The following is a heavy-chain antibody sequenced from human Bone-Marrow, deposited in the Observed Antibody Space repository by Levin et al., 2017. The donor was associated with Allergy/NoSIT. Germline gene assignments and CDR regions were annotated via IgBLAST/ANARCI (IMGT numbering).Heavy chain of an antibody. D-gene: IGHD3-9*01. V-gene: IGHV7-4-1*02. J-gene: IGHJ4*02. CDR1: GYTFTSYA. Sequence: ASVKVSCKASGYTFTSYAMNWVRQAPGQGLEWMGWINTNTGNPTYAQGFTGRFVFSLDTSVSTAYLQISSLKAEDTAVYYCARTYYDILTGYPHFDYWGQGTLVTVSS. CDR3: ARTYYDILTGYPHFDY. CDR2: INTNTGNP.